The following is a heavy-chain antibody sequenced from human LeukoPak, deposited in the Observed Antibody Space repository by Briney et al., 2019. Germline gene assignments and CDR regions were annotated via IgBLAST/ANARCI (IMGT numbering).Heavy chain of an antibody. V-gene: IGHV3-21*03. D-gene: IGHD3-10*01. CDR1: GFTFSSYS. CDR2: ISTSSSYI. Sequence: GGSLRLSCAAYGFTFSSYSMNWVRQAPGKGLEWVSFISTSSSYIYYADSVKGRFTISRDNAKKSLYLEMNSLRTEDTAVYYCCPESVVLWFGELSGYFDYWGQGTLVTVSS. CDR3: CPESVVLWFGELSGYFDY. J-gene: IGHJ4*02.